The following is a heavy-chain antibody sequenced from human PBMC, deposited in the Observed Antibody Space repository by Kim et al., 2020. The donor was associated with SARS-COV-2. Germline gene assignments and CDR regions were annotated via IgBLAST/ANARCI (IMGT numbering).Heavy chain of an antibody. CDR3: TDSLSGYDPGDY. J-gene: IGHJ4*02. CDR1: GGSISSSSSY. Sequence: SETLSLTCTVSGGSISSSSSYWGWVRQSPGKGLEWIGSIYYSGTTSYNPSLKSRVTISVDTSKNHFSLKLDSVTAADTAVYYCTDSLSGYDPGDYWGQGSLVTVSS. V-gene: IGHV4-39*07. D-gene: IGHD5-12*01. CDR2: IYYSGTT.